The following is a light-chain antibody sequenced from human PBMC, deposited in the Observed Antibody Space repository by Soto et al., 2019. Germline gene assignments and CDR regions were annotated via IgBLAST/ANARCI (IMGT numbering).Light chain of an antibody. CDR3: SSYSTSDTLVL. J-gene: IGLJ2*01. CDR2: DVS. CDR1: TTDVGYYNH. V-gene: IGLV2-14*03. Sequence: QPASVSGSPGQSITISCTGATTDVGYYNHVSWYQQHPGKAPKLMIYDVSHRPSGVSNRFSGSKSGNTASLTISGLQAEDEADYYCSSYSTSDTLVLFGGGTKLTVL.